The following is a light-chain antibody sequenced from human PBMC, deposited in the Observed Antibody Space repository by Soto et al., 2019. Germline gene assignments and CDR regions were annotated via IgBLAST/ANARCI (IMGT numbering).Light chain of an antibody. V-gene: IGLV3-21*02. Sequence: SYELTQPPSVSVAPGQPARIACGGSNIGSEKSVHWYQQKPGQAPVLVVYDDSDRPSGIPERFSGSNSGDTATLIISRVEAGDEADYYCQVWDRSSDQVIFGGGTKLTVL. CDR3: QVWDRSSDQVI. CDR2: DDS. J-gene: IGLJ2*01. CDR1: NIGSEKS.